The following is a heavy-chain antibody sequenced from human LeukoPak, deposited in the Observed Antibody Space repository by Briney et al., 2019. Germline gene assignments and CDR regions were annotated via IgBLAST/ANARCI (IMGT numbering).Heavy chain of an antibody. CDR3: AKVLFIGYCSGGSCPFDY. CDR2: ISGSGGST. CDR1: GFTFSSYA. D-gene: IGHD2-15*01. J-gene: IGHJ4*02. Sequence: GGSLRLSCAASGFTFSSYAMSWVRQAPGKGLEWVSAISGSGGSTYYADSVKGRFTISRDNSKNTLYLQMNSLRAEDTAVYYCAKVLFIGYCSGGSCPFDYWGQGTLVTVSS. V-gene: IGHV3-23*01.